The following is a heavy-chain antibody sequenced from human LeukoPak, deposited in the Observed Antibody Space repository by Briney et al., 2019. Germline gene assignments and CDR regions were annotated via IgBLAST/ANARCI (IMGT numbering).Heavy chain of an antibody. CDR2: IYTSGST. D-gene: IGHD5-18*01. CDR1: GGSISSYY. J-gene: IGHJ3*02. CDR3: ARGEVGYSYGLDAFDI. V-gene: IGHV4-4*07. Sequence: SETPSLTCTVSGGSISSYYWSWIRQPAGKGLEWIGRIYTSGSTNYNPSLKSRVTMSVDTSRNQFSLKLSSVTAADTAVYYCARGEVGYSYGLDAFDIWGQGTMVTVSS.